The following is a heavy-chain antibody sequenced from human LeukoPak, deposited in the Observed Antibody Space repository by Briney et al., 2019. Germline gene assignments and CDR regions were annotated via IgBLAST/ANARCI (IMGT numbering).Heavy chain of an antibody. CDR2: IIPIFGTA. Sequence: SVKVSFTASRGTFSSYAISWVRQAPGQGLEWIGEIIPIFGTANYAQKFHGRVTITTDESTSTAYMELSSLRSEDTAVYYCARSSYSYGSDFDYWGQGTLVTVSS. CDR3: ARSSYSYGSDFDY. V-gene: IGHV1-69*05. CDR1: RGTFSSYA. J-gene: IGHJ4*02. D-gene: IGHD5-18*01.